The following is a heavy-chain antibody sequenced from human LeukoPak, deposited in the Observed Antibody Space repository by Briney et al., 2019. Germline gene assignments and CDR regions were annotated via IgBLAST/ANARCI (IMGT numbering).Heavy chain of an antibody. J-gene: IGHJ2*01. CDR1: GGSISSGDYY. Sequence: PSQTLSLTCTVSGGSISSGDYYWSWIRQPPGKGLEWIGYIYYSGSTYYNPSLKSRVTISVDTSKNQFSLKLSSVTAADTAVYYCARRGVDRSPNWYFDLWGRGTLATVSS. CDR2: IYYSGST. V-gene: IGHV4-30-4*01. CDR3: ARRGVDRSPNWYFDL. D-gene: IGHD3-10*01.